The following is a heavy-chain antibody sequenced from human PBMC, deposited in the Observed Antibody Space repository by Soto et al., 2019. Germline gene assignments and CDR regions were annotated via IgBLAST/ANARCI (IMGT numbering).Heavy chain of an antibody. CDR3: ARHGFYGDYASNYFDP. J-gene: IGHJ5*02. CDR2: IYPGDSDT. Sequence: GESLKISCKGSGYNFATYWIAWVRQMPGKGLEYMGIIYPGDSDTRYSPSFQGQVTFSNDKSINPAYLQWSSLKASDTAMYYCARHGFYGDYASNYFDPWGQGTLVTVSS. V-gene: IGHV5-51*01. D-gene: IGHD4-17*01. CDR1: GYNFATYW.